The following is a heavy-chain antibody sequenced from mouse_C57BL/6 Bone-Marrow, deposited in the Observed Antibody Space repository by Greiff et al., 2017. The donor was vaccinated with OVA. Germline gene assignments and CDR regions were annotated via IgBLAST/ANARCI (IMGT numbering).Heavy chain of an antibody. CDR3: ARYKGRVAVDYFDY. V-gene: IGHV7-3*01. D-gene: IGHD1-1*01. CDR2: IRNKPNGSTT. J-gene: IGHJ2*01. CDR1: GFTFTNYY. Sequence: EVQLVESGGGLVQPGDSLSLSCAASGFTFTNYYMSWVRQPPGKALEWLAFIRNKPNGSTTEYSASVKGRFTISRDNSQSILYLQMNDLRAEDSATYYSARYKGRVAVDYFDYWGQGTALTVSS.